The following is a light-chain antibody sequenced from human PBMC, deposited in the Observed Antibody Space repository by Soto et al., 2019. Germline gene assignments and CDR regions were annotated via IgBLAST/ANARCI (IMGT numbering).Light chain of an antibody. Sequence: VIWKTQSPSLLSASTGDRVTISCRVSPGVSNFLAWYQQKPGKAPKILIYAASTLQTGVPSRFSGSGSGTDFTLTISKLQSEDFATYYCQQYYSFPWTFGQGTKVEI. J-gene: IGKJ1*01. CDR3: QQYYSFPWT. V-gene: IGKV1D-8*01. CDR2: AAS. CDR1: PGVSNF.